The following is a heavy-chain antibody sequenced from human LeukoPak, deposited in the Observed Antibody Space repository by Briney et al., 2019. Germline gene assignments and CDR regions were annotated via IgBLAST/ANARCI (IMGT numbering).Heavy chain of an antibody. V-gene: IGHV4-59*01. CDR1: GGSFSGYY. J-gene: IGHJ4*02. CDR2: IYYSGST. CDR3: AGSIAAALPFDY. D-gene: IGHD6-13*01. Sequence: SETLSLTCAVYGGSFSGYYWSWIRQPPGKGLEWIGYIYYSGSTNYNPSLKSRVTISVDTSKNQFSLKLSSVTAADTAVYYCAGSIAAALPFDYWGQGTLVTVSS.